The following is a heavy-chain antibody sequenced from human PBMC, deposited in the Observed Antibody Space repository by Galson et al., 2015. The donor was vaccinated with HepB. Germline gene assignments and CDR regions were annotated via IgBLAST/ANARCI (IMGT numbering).Heavy chain of an antibody. J-gene: IGHJ6*02. CDR1: GFIFSSYG. CDR2: ISYDGSNK. CDR3: AKDSGLQISMVRGGSGGMDV. Sequence: SLRLSCAASGFIFSSYGMHWARQAPGKGLEWVAVISYDGSNKYYADSVKGRITISRDNSKNTMNLQRNSLRAEDTAVYYCAKDSGLQISMVRGGSGGMDVWGQGTTVTVSS. V-gene: IGHV3-30*18. D-gene: IGHD3-10*01.